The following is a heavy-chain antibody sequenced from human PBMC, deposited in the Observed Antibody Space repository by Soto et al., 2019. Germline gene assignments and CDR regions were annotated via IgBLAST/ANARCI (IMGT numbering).Heavy chain of an antibody. CDR2: IIPIFGTA. D-gene: IGHD3-9*01. Sequence: ASVKVSCKASGVTFSSYAISWVRQAPGQGLEWMGGIIPIFGTANYAQKFQGRVTITADESTSTAYMELSSLRSEDTAVYYCARGILRYFDWLHSPDYYYYGMDVWGQGTTVTVSS. CDR1: GVTFSSYA. CDR3: ARGILRYFDWLHSPDYYYYGMDV. J-gene: IGHJ6*02. V-gene: IGHV1-69*13.